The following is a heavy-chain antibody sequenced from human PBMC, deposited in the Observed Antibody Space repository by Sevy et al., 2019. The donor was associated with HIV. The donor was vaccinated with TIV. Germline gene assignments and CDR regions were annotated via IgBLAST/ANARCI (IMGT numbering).Heavy chain of an antibody. D-gene: IGHD2-15*01. J-gene: IGHJ6*03. CDR2: IRNRPNSYTT. V-gene: IGHV3-72*01. CDR3: VRGPNCGVGGCQQISPYCLDV. Sequence: GGSLRLSCAASGFTFSDHYVDWVRQAPGKGLEWVGRIRNRPNSYTTEYAASVKCRFTISRDDSRNSVYLQINSLKTQDSAVYYCVRGPNCGVGGCQQISPYCLDVWGKGATVTVSS. CDR1: GFTFSDHY.